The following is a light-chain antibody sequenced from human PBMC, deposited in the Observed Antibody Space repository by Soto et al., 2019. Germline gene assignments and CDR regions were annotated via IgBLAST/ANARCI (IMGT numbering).Light chain of an antibody. CDR3: ISYTGSDTSYV. V-gene: IGLV2-14*01. Sequence: QSVLTQPASVSGSPGQSITISCTGTSSDVGSYNYVAWYQQFPGKTPKLMIYEVRNRPSGVSSRFSGSKPGNTASLTISGLQAEDEADYYCISYTGSDTSYVFGTGTKVTVL. J-gene: IGLJ1*01. CDR1: SSDVGSYNY. CDR2: EVR.